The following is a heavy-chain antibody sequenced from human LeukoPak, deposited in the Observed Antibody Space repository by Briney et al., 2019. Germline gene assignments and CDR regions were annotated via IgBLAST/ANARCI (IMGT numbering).Heavy chain of an antibody. CDR2: IYYSGNT. CDR1: GGSISSDDYY. CDR3: ARGDGYKSSFDY. D-gene: IGHD5-24*01. J-gene: IGHJ4*02. V-gene: IGHV4-30-4*01. Sequence: SETLSLTCTVSGGSISSDDYYWSWIRQPPGKGLEWIGFIYYSGNTYYKPSLKNRVSISVDTSKNQFSLTVSSVTAADTAVYYCARGDGYKSSFDYWGQGTLVTVSS.